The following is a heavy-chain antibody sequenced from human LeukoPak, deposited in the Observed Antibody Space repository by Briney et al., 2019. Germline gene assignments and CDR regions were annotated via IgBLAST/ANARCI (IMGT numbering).Heavy chain of an antibody. CDR3: ARWGAVDWDY. CDR2: IYYSGST. J-gene: IGHJ4*02. Sequence: SETLSLTCTVSGGSISSHYWSWIRQPPGKGLEWIGYIYYSGSTNYNPSLKSRVTISVDTSKNQFSLKLSSVTAADTAVYYCARWGAVDWDYWGQGTLVTVSS. CDR1: GGSISSHY. D-gene: IGHD6-19*01. V-gene: IGHV4-59*11.